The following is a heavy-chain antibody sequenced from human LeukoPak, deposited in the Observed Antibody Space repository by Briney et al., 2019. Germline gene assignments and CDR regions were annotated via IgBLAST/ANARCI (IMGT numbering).Heavy chain of an antibody. CDR3: AKKSGVVIIASSFDY. Sequence: GGSLRLSCAASGFTFSSYAMHWVRQAPGKGLEWVAVISYDGSNKYYADSVKGRFTISRDNSKNTLYLQMNSLRAEDTAVYYCAKKSGVVIIASSFDYWGQGTLVTVSS. CDR1: GFTFSSYA. D-gene: IGHD3-3*01. J-gene: IGHJ4*02. V-gene: IGHV3-30*18. CDR2: ISYDGSNK.